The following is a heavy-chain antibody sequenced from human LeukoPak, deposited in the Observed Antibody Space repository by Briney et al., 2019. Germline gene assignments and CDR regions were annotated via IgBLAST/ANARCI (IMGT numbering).Heavy chain of an antibody. Sequence: GASVKVSCKASGYTFTSYGISWVRQAPGQGLEWMGWISAYNGNTNYAQKLQGRVTMTTDTSTSTAYMELRSLRSDDTAVYYCARDHPNYYDSSGYYYVEDYWGQGTLVTVSS. J-gene: IGHJ4*02. D-gene: IGHD3-22*01. CDR2: ISAYNGNT. CDR3: ARDHPNYYDSSGYYYVEDY. CDR1: GYTFTSYG. V-gene: IGHV1-18*01.